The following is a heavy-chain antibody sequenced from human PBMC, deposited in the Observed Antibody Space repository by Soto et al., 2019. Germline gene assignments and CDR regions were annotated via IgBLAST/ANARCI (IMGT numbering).Heavy chain of an antibody. CDR2: IYTGGST. CDR3: ARGGPAYWFDP. J-gene: IGHJ5*02. V-gene: IGHV3-53*01. CDR1: GFTVSSNF. Sequence: QLVESGGGLIQPGGSLRLSCAASGFTVSSNFMTWVRQAPGKGLEWVSVIYTGGSTYYTDSVKGRFTISRDNSKNTLYLQMNSLRADDTALYYCARGGPAYWFDPWGQGTLVTVSS. D-gene: IGHD2-2*01.